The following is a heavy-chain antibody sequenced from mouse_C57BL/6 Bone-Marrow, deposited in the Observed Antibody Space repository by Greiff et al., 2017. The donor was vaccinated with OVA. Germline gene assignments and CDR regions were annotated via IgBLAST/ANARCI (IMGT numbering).Heavy chain of an antibody. D-gene: IGHD3-3*01. V-gene: IGHV2-2*01. CDR1: GFSLTSYG. CDR3: ARSGSWDSYAMDY. J-gene: IGHJ4*01. Sequence: QVQLKESGPGLVQPSQSLSITCTVSGFSLTSYGVHWVRQSPGKGLEWLGVIWGGGSTDYNAAFISRLSISKDKSKSQVCFKMNSLQADDTAIYYCARSGSWDSYAMDYWGQGTSVTVSA. CDR2: IWGGGST.